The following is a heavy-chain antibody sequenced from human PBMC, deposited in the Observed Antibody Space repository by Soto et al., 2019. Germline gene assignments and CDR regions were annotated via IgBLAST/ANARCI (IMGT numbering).Heavy chain of an antibody. CDR3: ARGKVTGTTLFDY. CDR2: IIPNRGIA. V-gene: IGHV1-69*02. D-gene: IGHD1-20*01. CDR1: GGTFSSYT. Sequence: QVQLVQSGAEVKKPGSSVKVSCKASGGTFSSYTISWVRQAPGQGLEWMGRIIPNRGIANYAQKFQGRVTITADKSTSTAYMELSSLRSEDTAVYYCARGKVTGTTLFDYWGQGTLVTVSS. J-gene: IGHJ4*02.